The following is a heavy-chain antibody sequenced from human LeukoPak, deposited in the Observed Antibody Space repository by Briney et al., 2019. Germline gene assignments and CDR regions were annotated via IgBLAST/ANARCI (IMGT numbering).Heavy chain of an antibody. CDR1: GYNSTSYW. CDR2: IYPGDSDT. CDR3: ARHRTVAAAGLDAYDI. Sequence: GGSLKISCKGSGYNSTSYWIGWVRQMPGKGLEWMGIIYPGDSDTRYSPSFQGQVSISADKSISTAYLQWSSLKASDTAMYYCARHRTVAAAGLDAYDIWGQGTMVTVSS. V-gene: IGHV5-51*01. D-gene: IGHD6-13*01. J-gene: IGHJ3*02.